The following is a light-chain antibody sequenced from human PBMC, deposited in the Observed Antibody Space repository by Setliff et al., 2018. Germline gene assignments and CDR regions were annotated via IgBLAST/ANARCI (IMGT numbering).Light chain of an antibody. CDR1: SSDVGGYNY. CDR2: EVS. CDR3: SSYAGSNNYV. J-gene: IGLJ1*01. V-gene: IGLV2-8*01. Sequence: QSVLAQPPSASGSPGQSVTISCTGTSSDVGGYNYVSWYQQHPGKAPKLMIYEVSKRPSGVPDRFFGSKSGNTASLTVPGLQAEDEADYYCSSYAGSNNYVFGTGTKVTVL.